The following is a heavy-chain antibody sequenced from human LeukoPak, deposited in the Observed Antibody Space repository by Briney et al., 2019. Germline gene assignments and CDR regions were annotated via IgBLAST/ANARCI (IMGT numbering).Heavy chain of an antibody. V-gene: IGHV4-39*02. CDR1: GGSISSSSYY. CDR2: IYYSGST. D-gene: IGHD6-13*01. J-gene: IGHJ4*02. Sequence: PSETLSLTCTVSGGSISSSSYYWGWIRQPPGKGLEWIVSIYYSGSTYYNPSPKSRVTISVDTAKNQFSLKLSSVTAADTAVYYCAREGGRGSWYEFGVALHYFDYWGQGTLVTVSS. CDR3: AREGGRGSWYEFGVALHYFDY.